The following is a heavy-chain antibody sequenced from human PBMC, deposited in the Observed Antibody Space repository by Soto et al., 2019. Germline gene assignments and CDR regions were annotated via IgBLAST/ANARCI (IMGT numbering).Heavy chain of an antibody. V-gene: IGHV5-51*01. J-gene: IGHJ4*02. CDR3: ARDHSNGWYQHMDY. CDR2: IYPGDSDT. Sequence: PGESLKISCKGSGYTFRNYWIAWVRQMPGKGLEWMGIIYPGDSDTRYSPSFQGQVTISADKSASTAYLQWNSLKASDTAMYYCARDHSNGWYQHMDYWGQGTLVTVSS. CDR1: GYTFRNYW. D-gene: IGHD6-19*01.